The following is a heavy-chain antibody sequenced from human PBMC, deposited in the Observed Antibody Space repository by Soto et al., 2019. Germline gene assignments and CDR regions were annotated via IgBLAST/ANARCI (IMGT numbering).Heavy chain of an antibody. Sequence: GGSLRLSCAASGFTFSTYWMHWIRQVPGKGLEWVSRINSDASHTYYADSVKGRFTISRDNAKSTLHLEMNSLRAEDTAVYYCVRDCHRITTSCYANWFGTWSQGTLVNVSS. CDR3: VRDCHRITTSCYANWFGT. V-gene: IGHV3-74*01. CDR2: INSDASHT. CDR1: GFTFSTYW. D-gene: IGHD2-2*01. J-gene: IGHJ5*02.